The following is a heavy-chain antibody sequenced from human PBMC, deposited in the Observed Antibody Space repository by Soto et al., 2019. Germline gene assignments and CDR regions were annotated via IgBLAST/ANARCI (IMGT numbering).Heavy chain of an antibody. CDR1: GCTFSSYA. D-gene: IGHD1-26*01. J-gene: IGHJ4*02. CDR2: IIPIFGTA. CDR3: AYGRDSGPYSTFDY. V-gene: IGHV1-69*13. Sequence: SVKVSCKASGCTFSSYAISWVRQAPGQGLEWMGGIIPIFGTANYAQKFQGRVTITADESTSTAYMELSSLRSEDTAVYYCAYGRDSGPYSTFDYWGQGTLVSVSS.